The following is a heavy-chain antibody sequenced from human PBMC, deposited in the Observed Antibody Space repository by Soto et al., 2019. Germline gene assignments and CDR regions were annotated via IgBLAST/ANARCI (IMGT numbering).Heavy chain of an antibody. Sequence: SVNGSCKASAGTFSSYTISWARQAPGQGLEWMGRIIPILGIANYAQRFQGRVTITADKSTSTAYMELSSLRSEDTAVYYCASGEWQDRPSLYMDVWGKGTTVNVSS. CDR3: ASGEWQDRPSLYMDV. CDR1: AGTFSSYT. D-gene: IGHD3-3*01. J-gene: IGHJ6*03. V-gene: IGHV1-69*02. CDR2: IIPILGIA.